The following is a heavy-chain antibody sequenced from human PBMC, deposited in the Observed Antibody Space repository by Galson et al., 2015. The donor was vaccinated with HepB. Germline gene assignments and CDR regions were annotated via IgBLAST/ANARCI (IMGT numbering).Heavy chain of an antibody. CDR3: AREPPEQYYFDY. D-gene: IGHD1-14*01. J-gene: IGHJ4*02. V-gene: IGHV1-46*01. CDR1: GYSFTNYN. CDR2: IFADGVT. Sequence: SVKVSCKASGYSFTNYNIHWVRQAPGQGLEWMGIIFADGVTAYTQHFQGRVAMTRDTSTTTVYMELSSLTSEDTAVYFCAREPPEQYYFDYWGQGTLVTVSS.